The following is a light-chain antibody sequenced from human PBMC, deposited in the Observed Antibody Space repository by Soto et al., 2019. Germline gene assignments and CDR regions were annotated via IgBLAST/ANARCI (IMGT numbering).Light chain of an antibody. CDR3: QQYYSTPST. J-gene: IGKJ1*01. Sequence: DVVMTQSPLSLPVTLGQPASISCRFSQSLVYSYGNTYLNWFQQRPGQSPRRLIYKVSNRDSGVPDRFSGSGSGTDFTLTISSLQAEDVAVYYCQQYYSTPSTFGQGTKVDIK. CDR2: KVS. V-gene: IGKV2-30*01. CDR1: QSLVYSYGNTY.